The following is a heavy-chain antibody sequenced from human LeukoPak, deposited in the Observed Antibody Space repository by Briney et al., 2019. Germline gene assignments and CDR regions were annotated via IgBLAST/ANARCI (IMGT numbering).Heavy chain of an antibody. CDR1: GGSISSYY. CDR3: ARTSIAARSGPDFFDY. D-gene: IGHD6-6*01. CDR2: IYYSGST. J-gene: IGHJ4*02. Sequence: SETLSLTCTVSGGSISSYYWSWIRQPPGKGLEWIGYIYYSGSTNYNPSLKSRVTISVDTTKNQFSLKLSSVIAADTAVYYCARTSIAARSGPDFFDYWGQGTLVTVSS. V-gene: IGHV4-59*08.